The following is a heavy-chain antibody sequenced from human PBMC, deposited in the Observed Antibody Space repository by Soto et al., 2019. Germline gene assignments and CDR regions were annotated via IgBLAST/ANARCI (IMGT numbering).Heavy chain of an antibody. D-gene: IGHD2-2*01. Sequence: SETLSLTCAVYGGSFSGYYWSWIRQPPGKGLEWIGEINHSGSTNYNPSLKSRVTISVDTSKNQFSLKLSSVTAADTAVYYCARGRVSLWGYCSSTSCKGSDYMDVWGKGTTVTVSS. CDR2: INHSGST. CDR3: ARGRVSLWGYCSSTSCKGSDYMDV. CDR1: GGSFSGYY. V-gene: IGHV4-34*01. J-gene: IGHJ6*03.